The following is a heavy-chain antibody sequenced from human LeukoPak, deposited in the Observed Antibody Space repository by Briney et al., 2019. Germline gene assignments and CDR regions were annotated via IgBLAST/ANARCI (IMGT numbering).Heavy chain of an antibody. Sequence: GGSLRLSCEASGFTFSSYWMSWVRQAPGKGLEWVATIRQDGSVNHCVDSVKGRFTVSRDNAWNSLYLQMDSLRAEDTAVYYCARDRVPSSSWWEDYYYGMDVWGQGTTVTVSS. J-gene: IGHJ6*02. V-gene: IGHV3-7*01. D-gene: IGHD6-13*01. CDR1: GFTFSSYW. CDR3: ARDRVPSSSWWEDYYYGMDV. CDR2: IRQDGSVN.